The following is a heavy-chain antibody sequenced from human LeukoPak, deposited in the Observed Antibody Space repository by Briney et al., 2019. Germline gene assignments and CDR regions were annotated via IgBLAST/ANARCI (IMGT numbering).Heavy chain of an antibody. CDR3: ARGHCSGGDCYYDY. V-gene: IGHV1-8*01. J-gene: IGHJ4*02. Sequence: ASVKVSCKASGYTFTSYDINWVRQAAGQGLEWMGWMNPISGNTGYAQKFQGRVTMTRNTSISTAYMELSSLRSEDTAVYYCARGHCSGGDCYYDYWGQGTLVTVSS. CDR1: GYTFTSYD. CDR2: MNPISGNT. D-gene: IGHD2-15*01.